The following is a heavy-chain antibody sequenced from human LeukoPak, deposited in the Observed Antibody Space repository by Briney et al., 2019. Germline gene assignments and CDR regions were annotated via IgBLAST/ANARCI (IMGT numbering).Heavy chain of an antibody. V-gene: IGHV3-66*01. J-gene: IGHJ4*02. CDR3: AGGKWLFLY. D-gene: IGHD3-22*01. Sequence: GGSLRLSCAASGFTFDDYGMSWVRQAPGKGLEWVSVIYSGGSTYYADSVKGRFTISRDNSKNTLYLQMNSPRAEDTAVYYCAGGKWLFLYWGQGTLVTVSS. CDR1: GFTFDDYG. CDR2: IYSGGST.